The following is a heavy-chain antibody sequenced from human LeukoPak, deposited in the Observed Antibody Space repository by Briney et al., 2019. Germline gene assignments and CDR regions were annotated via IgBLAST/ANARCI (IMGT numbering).Heavy chain of an antibody. D-gene: IGHD3-10*01. Sequence: SETLSLTCAVYGGSFSGYYWSWIRQPPGKGLEWIGEINHSGSTNYNPSLKSRVTISVDTSKNQFSLMLSSVTAADTAVYYCARGPLYYYCSGARRGYFDYWGQGTLVTVSS. CDR3: ARGPLYYYCSGARRGYFDY. CDR2: INHSGST. CDR1: GGSFSGYY. V-gene: IGHV4-34*01. J-gene: IGHJ4*02.